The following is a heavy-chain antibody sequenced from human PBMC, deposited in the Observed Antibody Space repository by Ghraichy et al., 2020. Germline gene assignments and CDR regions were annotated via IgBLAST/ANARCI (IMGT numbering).Heavy chain of an antibody. J-gene: IGHJ6*02. CDR3: AKDLYVDTAMVTTYYYYYGMDV. CDR2: IRYDGSNK. D-gene: IGHD5-18*01. CDR1: GFTFSSYG. Sequence: GGSLRLSCAASGFTFSSYGMHWVRQAPGKGLEWVAFIRYDGSNKYYADSVKGRFTISRDNSKNTLYLQMNSLRAEDTAVYYCAKDLYVDTAMVTTYYYYYGMDVWGQGTTVTVSS. V-gene: IGHV3-30*02.